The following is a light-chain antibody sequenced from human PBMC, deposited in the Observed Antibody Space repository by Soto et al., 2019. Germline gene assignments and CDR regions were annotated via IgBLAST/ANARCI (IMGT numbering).Light chain of an antibody. CDR2: GNN. CDR3: QSYDSSLSGAV. CDR1: SSNIGAGYP. J-gene: IGLJ1*01. Sequence: QSVLTQPPSVSGATGQTVPISCPGSSSNIGAGYPVDWYQQLPGTAPKLLIYGNNNRPSGVPDRVSGSKSGTSASLVIAGLQAEDEADYYCQSYDSSLSGAVFGTGTKVTVL. V-gene: IGLV1-40*01.